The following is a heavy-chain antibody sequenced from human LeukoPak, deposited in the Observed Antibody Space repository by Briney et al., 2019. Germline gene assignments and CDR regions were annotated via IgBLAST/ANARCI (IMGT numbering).Heavy chain of an antibody. V-gene: IGHV4-30-2*01. CDR2: IYHSGST. CDR3: ARDLVRGVITPDAFDI. CDR1: GGSINSGGYF. J-gene: IGHJ3*02. D-gene: IGHD3-10*01. Sequence: SETLSLTCTVSGGSINSGGYFWSWIRQPPGKGLEWIGYIYHSGSTYYNPSLKSRVTISLDRSKNQFSLKLSSVTAADTAVYYCARDLVRGVITPDAFDIWGQGTMVTVSS.